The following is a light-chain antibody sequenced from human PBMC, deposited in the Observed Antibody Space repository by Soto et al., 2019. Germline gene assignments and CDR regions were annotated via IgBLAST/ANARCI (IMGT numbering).Light chain of an antibody. Sequence: EIVMTQSPATLSVSPGERASLSCRPIHSFSSNLAWFQQKPGQAPRLLIYGASTRATGLPARFSGSGSGTEFTLTISSLEPEDFAIYYCQQRQYWPPITFGQGTRLEI. CDR1: HSFSSN. V-gene: IGKV3D-15*01. J-gene: IGKJ5*01. CDR3: QQRQYWPPIT. CDR2: GAS.